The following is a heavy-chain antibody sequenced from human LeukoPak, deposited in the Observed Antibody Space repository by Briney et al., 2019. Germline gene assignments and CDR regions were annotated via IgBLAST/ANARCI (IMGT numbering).Heavy chain of an antibody. Sequence: GGSLRLSCAASGFTFSSYSMNWVRQAPGKGLEWVSAISGSGGSTYYADSVKGRFTISRDNSKNTLYLQMNSLRAEDTAVYYCAKFRVILTGYLTLDGMDVWGQGTTVTVSS. CDR2: ISGSGGST. CDR3: AKFRVILTGYLTLDGMDV. J-gene: IGHJ6*02. V-gene: IGHV3-23*01. CDR1: GFTFSSYS. D-gene: IGHD3-9*01.